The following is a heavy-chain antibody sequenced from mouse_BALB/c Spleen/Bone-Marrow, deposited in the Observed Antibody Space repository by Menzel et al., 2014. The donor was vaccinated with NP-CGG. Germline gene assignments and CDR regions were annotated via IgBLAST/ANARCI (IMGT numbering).Heavy chain of an antibody. CDR1: GYTFTNYW. CDR2: IEPSDSYT. CDR3: ARGRTTVVSDY. D-gene: IGHD1-1*01. Sequence: LVESGAEFVKPGASVKVSCKASGYTFTNYWMQWVKQRPGQGLEWIGEIEPSDSYTNYNQDFKGKATLTVDKSSSTAYMQLSSLTSEDSAVYYCARGRTTVVSDYWGQGTSLTVSS. J-gene: IGHJ2*02. V-gene: IGHV1-69*02.